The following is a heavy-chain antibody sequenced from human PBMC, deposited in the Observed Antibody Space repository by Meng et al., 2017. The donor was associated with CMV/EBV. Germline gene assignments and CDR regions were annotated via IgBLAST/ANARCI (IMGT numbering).Heavy chain of an antibody. CDR2: IRSKANSYAT. CDR1: GFTFSGSA. J-gene: IGHJ4*02. CDR3: TRRSSLNDY. Sequence: GESLKISCAASGFTFSGSAMHWVRQASGKGLEWVGRIRSKANSYATAYAASVKGRFTISRDDSKNTAYLQMNSLKTEDTAVYYCTRRSSLNDYWGQGTLVTVSS. V-gene: IGHV3-73*01. D-gene: IGHD6-6*01.